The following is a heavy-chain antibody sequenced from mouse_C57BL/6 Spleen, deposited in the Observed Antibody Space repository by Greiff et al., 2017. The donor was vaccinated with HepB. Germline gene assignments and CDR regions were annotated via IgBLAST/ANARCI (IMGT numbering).Heavy chain of an antibody. Sequence: VQVVESGPELVKPGASVKISCKASGYAFSSSWMNWVKQRPGKGLEWIGRIYPGDGDTNYNGKFKGKATLTADKSSSTAYMQLSSLTSEDSAVYFCARGGDGYFDYWGQGTTLTVSS. CDR2: IYPGDGDT. CDR1: GYAFSSSW. CDR3: ARGGDGYFDY. V-gene: IGHV1-82*01. J-gene: IGHJ2*01. D-gene: IGHD3-3*01.